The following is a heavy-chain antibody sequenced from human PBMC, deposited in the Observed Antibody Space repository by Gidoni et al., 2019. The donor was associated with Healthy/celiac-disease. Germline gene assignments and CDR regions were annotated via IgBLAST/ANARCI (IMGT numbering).Heavy chain of an antibody. CDR1: GSTFTSYD. CDR2: RNPNSGNT. CDR3: ARGGVVRWGEAPGRDY. J-gene: IGHJ4*02. V-gene: IGHV1-8*01. D-gene: IGHD3-16*01. Sequence: QVQLVQSGAEVKKPGASVKVSFKASGSTFTSYDINWVRQATGQGLEWMGWRNPNSGNTGYAQKFQGRVTMTRNTAISTAYMELSSLRSEDTAVYYCARGGVVRWGEAPGRDYWGQGTLVTVSS.